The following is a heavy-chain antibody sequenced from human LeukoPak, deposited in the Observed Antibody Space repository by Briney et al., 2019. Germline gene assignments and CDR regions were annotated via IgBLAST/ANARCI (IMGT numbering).Heavy chain of an antibody. V-gene: IGHV1-18*04. Sequence: ASVKVSCKASGYTFTGYYMHWVRQAPGQGLEWMGWISVYNGKTKYAQKLQGRVIMTADTSTTTAYMELWSLRGDDTAIYYCARGGEGPYGNYAPDSWGQGTLVTVSS. D-gene: IGHD3-10*01. CDR2: ISVYNGKT. CDR3: ARGGEGPYGNYAPDS. CDR1: GYTFTGYY. J-gene: IGHJ5*01.